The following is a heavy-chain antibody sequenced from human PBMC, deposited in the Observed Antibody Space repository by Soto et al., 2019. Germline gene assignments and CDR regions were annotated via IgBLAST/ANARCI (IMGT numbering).Heavy chain of an antibody. CDR2: VFYSGTT. V-gene: IGHV4-39*01. J-gene: IGHJ3*02. D-gene: IGHD3-3*01. CDR1: GGSISSSRYY. Sequence: SETLSLTCTVSGGSISSSRYYWGWIRQPPGKGLEWIGSVFYSGTTFYHPSLKSRVTISVDTSKNQFSLKLTSVTAADTAVYYCARRMESFYGFWSGSAAFDIWGQGTMVTVSS. CDR3: ARRMESFYGFWSGSAAFDI.